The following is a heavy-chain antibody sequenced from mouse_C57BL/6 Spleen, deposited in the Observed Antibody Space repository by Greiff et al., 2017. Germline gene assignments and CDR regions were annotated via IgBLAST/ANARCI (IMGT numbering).Heavy chain of an antibody. D-gene: IGHD2-2*01. J-gene: IGHJ2*01. Sequence: QVQLQQPGAELVRPGTSVKLSCKASGYTFTSYWMHWVKQRPGQGLEWIGVIDPSDSYTNYNQKFKGKATLTVDTSSSTAYMQLSSLTSEDSAVYYCARYGYEDFDYGGQGTTLTVSS. CDR1: GYTFTSYW. V-gene: IGHV1-59*01. CDR3: ARYGYEDFDY. CDR2: IDPSDSYT.